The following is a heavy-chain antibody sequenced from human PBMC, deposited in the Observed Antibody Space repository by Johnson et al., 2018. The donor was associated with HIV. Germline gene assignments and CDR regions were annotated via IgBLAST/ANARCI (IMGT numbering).Heavy chain of an antibody. CDR3: AKDGATRAFDI. J-gene: IGHJ3*02. CDR1: GFTFSSYA. D-gene: IGHD1-26*01. V-gene: IGHV3-30-3*02. CDR2: ISYDGSNK. Sequence: VHLVESGGGLVQPGRSLRLSCAASGFTFSSYAMHWVRQAPGKGLEWVAVISYDGSNKYYADSVKGRFTISRDNSKNTLYLQMGSLRAEDMAVYYCAKDGATRAFDIWGQGTMVTVSS.